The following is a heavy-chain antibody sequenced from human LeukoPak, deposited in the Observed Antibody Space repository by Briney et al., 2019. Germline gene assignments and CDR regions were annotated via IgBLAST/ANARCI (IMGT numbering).Heavy chain of an antibody. D-gene: IGHD3-22*01. J-gene: IGHJ4*02. CDR1: GYTFTTYA. Sequence: ASVKVSCRASGYTFTTYAINWVRQAPGQGLEYMGWIRTNTGSPTYAQGFTGRFVFSLDTSVNTAYLQISSLKAEDTAVYYCATGRDTTGYWGHWGQGSLVTVSS. CDR2: IRTNTGSP. CDR3: ATGRDTTGYWGH. V-gene: IGHV7-4-1*02.